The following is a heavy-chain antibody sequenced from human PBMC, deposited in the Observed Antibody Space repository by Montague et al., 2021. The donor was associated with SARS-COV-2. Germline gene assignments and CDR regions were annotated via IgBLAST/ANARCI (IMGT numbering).Heavy chain of an antibody. D-gene: IGHD1-26*01. CDR2: INHSGTT. J-gene: IGHJ6*03. CDR1: DGSFSDFY. Sequence: SETLSLTCSVFDGSFSDFYWSWVRQPPGEGLEWIGEINHSGTTYYNPSXKSRVTISVDTSKNQFSLKLNPVTAADAAVYYCASGDDNGSGYLDVWGKGTTVTVSS. V-gene: IGHV4-34*01. CDR3: ASGDDNGSGYLDV.